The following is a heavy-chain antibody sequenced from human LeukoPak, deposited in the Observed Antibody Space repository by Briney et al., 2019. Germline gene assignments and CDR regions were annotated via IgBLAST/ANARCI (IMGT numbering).Heavy chain of an antibody. D-gene: IGHD3-22*01. V-gene: IGHV3-23*01. Sequence: GGSLRLSCAASGFTFSSYAMSWVRQAPGKGLEWVSAISGSGGSAYYADSVKGRFTISRDNSKNTLYLQMNGLRAEDTAVYYCAKPYSTITGKYYYDSSGYYYFDYWGQGTLVTVSS. J-gene: IGHJ4*02. CDR1: GFTFSSYA. CDR3: AKPYSTITGKYYYDSSGYYYFDY. CDR2: ISGSGGSA.